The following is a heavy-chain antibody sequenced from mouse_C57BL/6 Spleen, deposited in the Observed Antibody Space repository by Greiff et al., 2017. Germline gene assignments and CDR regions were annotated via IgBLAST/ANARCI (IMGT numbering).Heavy chain of an antibody. CDR1: GYTFTDYY. J-gene: IGHJ2*01. D-gene: IGHD3-3*01. CDR2: IYPGSGNT. CDR3: ARWGWDYFDY. Sequence: VQLQQSGAELVRPGASVKLSCKASGYTFTDYYINWVKQRPGQGLEWIARIYPGSGNTYYNEKFKGKATLTAEKSSSTAYMQLSSLTSEDSAVYFCARWGWDYFDYWGQGTTLTVSS. V-gene: IGHV1-76*01.